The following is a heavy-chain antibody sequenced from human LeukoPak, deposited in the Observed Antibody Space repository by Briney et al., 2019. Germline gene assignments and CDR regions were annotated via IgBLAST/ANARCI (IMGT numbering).Heavy chain of an antibody. CDR1: GFTFSSYS. V-gene: IGHV3-48*02. CDR3: ARVPLGDWGTYYFDY. D-gene: IGHD7-27*01. CDR2: ISSSSSTI. Sequence: PGGSLRLSCAASGFTFSSYSMNWVRRAPGKGLEWVSYISSSSSTIHYAGSVRGRFTISRDIAQNSLYLQMSSLRDEDTAVYYCARVPLGDWGTYYFDYWGQGTLVTVSS. J-gene: IGHJ4*02.